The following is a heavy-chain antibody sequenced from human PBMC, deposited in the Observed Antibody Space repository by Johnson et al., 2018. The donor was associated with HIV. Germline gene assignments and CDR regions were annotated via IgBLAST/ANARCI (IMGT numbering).Heavy chain of an antibody. CDR3: AKSSSATYYGDAFDI. Sequence: QVHLVESGGGVVQPGGSLRLSCAASGFTFSTYGIHWVRQAPGKGLEWVSFIRYDGKDKYYADFVKGRFPISRDNSKKTLSLQMNSLRPEDTAVYYCAKSSSATYYGDAFDIWGQGTMVTVSS. D-gene: IGHD3-10*01. J-gene: IGHJ3*02. CDR1: GFTFSTYG. V-gene: IGHV3-30*02. CDR2: IRYDGKDK.